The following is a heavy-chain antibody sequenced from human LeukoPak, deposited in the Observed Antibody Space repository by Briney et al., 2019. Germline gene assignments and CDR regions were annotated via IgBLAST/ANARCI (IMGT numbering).Heavy chain of an antibody. CDR2: FDPEDGET. CDR1: GYTLTELS. V-gene: IGHV1-24*01. J-gene: IGHJ3*02. Sequence: GASVKVSCKVSGYTLTELSMHWVRQAPGKGLEWMGGFDPEDGETIYAQKFQGRVTMTEDTSTDTAYMELSSLRSEDTAVYYCATGYYYGSGSKNDAFDIWGQGTMVTVSS. D-gene: IGHD3-10*01. CDR3: ATGYYYGSGSKNDAFDI.